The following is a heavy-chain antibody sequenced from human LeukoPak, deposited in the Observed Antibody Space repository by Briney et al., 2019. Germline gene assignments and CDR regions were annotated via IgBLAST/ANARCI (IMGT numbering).Heavy chain of an antibody. CDR1: GYSFTNHW. CDR3: ARVAYSGYEVGY. CDR2: IFPGDSDT. Sequence: GESLKISCKGSGYSFTNHWIAWVRQMPGKGPEWMGIIFPGDSDTRYSPSFQGQVTISADKSISTAYLQWSSLKASDTAMYYCARVAYSGYEVGYWGQGTLVTVSS. V-gene: IGHV5-51*01. J-gene: IGHJ4*02. D-gene: IGHD5-12*01.